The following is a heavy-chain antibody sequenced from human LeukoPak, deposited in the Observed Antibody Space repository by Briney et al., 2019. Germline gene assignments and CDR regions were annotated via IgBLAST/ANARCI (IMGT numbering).Heavy chain of an antibody. Sequence: SETLSLTYTVSGGSFSDNNFFWNWIRQPPGKGLEWIGYIYNSGSTNYNPALNSRVTISVDTSNNQFSLKLSSVIAADTAVYYCAGLEAHRPLDHWGQGTLVIVSS. D-gene: IGHD6-6*01. CDR1: GGSFSDNNFF. CDR3: AGLEAHRPLDH. J-gene: IGHJ4*02. CDR2: IYNSGST. V-gene: IGHV4-61*01.